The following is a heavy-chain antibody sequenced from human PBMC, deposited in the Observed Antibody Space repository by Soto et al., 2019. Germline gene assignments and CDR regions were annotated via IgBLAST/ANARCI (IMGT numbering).Heavy chain of an antibody. J-gene: IGHJ5*02. CDR2: IYYSGST. CDR1: GGSISSYY. CDR3: GRAAGYGNYEWWFDP. D-gene: IGHD4-17*01. Sequence: SETLSLTCTVSGGSISSYYWSWIRQPPGKGLEWIGYIYYSGSTNYNPSLKSRVTISVDTSKNQFSLKLSSVTAADTAVYYCGRAAGYGNYEWWFDPEGQGTLVTVS. V-gene: IGHV4-59*01.